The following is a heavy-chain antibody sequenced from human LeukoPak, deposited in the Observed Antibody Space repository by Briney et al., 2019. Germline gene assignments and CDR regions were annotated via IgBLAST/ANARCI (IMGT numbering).Heavy chain of an antibody. CDR2: ISSSGSSS. Sequence: GGSLRLSCAASGFTFSDYFMSWIRQAPGKGLEWVSYISSSGSSSDYADSVKGRFTISRDNAKNSLYLQMNSLRAEDTAIYYCARDPYNGNYGDSYYYYMDVWGKGTTVTISS. D-gene: IGHD1-26*01. J-gene: IGHJ6*03. CDR3: ARDPYNGNYGDSYYYYMDV. V-gene: IGHV3-11*06. CDR1: GFTFSDYF.